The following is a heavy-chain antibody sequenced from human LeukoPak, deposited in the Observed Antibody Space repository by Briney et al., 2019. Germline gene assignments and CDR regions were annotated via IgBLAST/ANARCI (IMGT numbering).Heavy chain of an antibody. CDR3: ARGYYDILTGYYRSDFDY. V-gene: IGHV1-69*13. CDR1: GYSFTSYD. J-gene: IGHJ4*02. CDR2: IIPIFGTA. Sequence: SVKVSCKASGYSFTSYDIHWVRQAPGQGLEWMGGIIPIFGTANYAQKFQGRVTITADESTSTAYMELSSLRSEDTAVYYCARGYYDILTGYYRSDFDYWGQGTLVTVSS. D-gene: IGHD3-9*01.